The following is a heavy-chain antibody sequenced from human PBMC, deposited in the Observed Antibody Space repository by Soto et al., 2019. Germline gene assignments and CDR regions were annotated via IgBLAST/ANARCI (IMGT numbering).Heavy chain of an antibody. CDR1: GGSFSGYY. Sequence: SETLSLTCAVYGGSFSGYYWSWIRQAPGKGLEWIGEIRYSGGTNYNPSLESRVLISVDTSKNQFSLRLRSVTAADTAMYFCARGRRSKQGLVGYNWFDPWGQGTLVTVSS. D-gene: IGHD6-19*01. V-gene: IGHV4-34*01. CDR3: ARGRRSKQGLVGYNWFDP. J-gene: IGHJ5*02. CDR2: IRYSGGT.